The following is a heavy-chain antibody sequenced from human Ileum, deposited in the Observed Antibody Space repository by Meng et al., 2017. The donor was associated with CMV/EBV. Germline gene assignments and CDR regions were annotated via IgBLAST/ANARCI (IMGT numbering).Heavy chain of an antibody. D-gene: IGHD1-26*01. CDR3: AREEEGATRVFDA. CDR1: GGSISSSSYY. J-gene: IGHJ4*02. Sequence: SETLSLTCTVSGGSISSSSYYWGWIRQPPGKGLEWIGSIYYSGSTYYNPSLKSRVTISVDTSKNQFSLKLSSVTAADTAVYYCAREEEGATRVFDAWGQGALVTVSS. V-gene: IGHV4-39*07. CDR2: IYYSGST.